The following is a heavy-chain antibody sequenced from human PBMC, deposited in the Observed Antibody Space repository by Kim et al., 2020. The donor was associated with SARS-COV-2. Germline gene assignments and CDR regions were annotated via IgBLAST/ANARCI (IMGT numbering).Heavy chain of an antibody. J-gene: IGHJ6*02. CDR3: AKVSGSYSLYYGMDV. CDR2: ISYDGSNK. V-gene: IGHV3-30*18. CDR1: GFTFSSYG. D-gene: IGHD1-26*01. Sequence: GGSLRLSCAASGFTFSSYGMHWVRQAPGKGLEWVAVISYDGSNKYYADSVKGRFTISRDNSKNTLYLQMNSLRTEDTAVYYCAKVSGSYSLYYGMDVGA.